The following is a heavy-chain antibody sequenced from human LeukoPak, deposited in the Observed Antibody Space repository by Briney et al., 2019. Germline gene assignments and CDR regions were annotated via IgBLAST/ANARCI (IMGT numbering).Heavy chain of an antibody. D-gene: IGHD3-22*01. CDR1: GGSFSGYY. Sequence: SETLSLTCAVYGGSFSGYYWSWIRQAPGKGLEWIGEINHSGSTNYNPSLKSRVTISVDTSKNQFSLKLSSVTAADTAVYYCARFYDSSGYYSDYWGQGTLVTVSS. CDR2: INHSGST. V-gene: IGHV4-34*01. J-gene: IGHJ4*02. CDR3: ARFYDSSGYYSDY.